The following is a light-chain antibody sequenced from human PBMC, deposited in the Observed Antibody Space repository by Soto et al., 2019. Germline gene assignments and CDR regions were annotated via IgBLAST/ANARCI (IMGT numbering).Light chain of an antibody. CDR2: RAS. Sequence: EMVMTQSPSTLSVSPGERATLSCRASQSVRSSLAWYQQKPGQPPRLLIYRASTRATGVPARFSGSGSGTEFTLTISSLQSEDFAVYYCQQFKNYPITFGQGTRLEIK. J-gene: IGKJ5*01. CDR1: QSVRSS. V-gene: IGKV3-15*01. CDR3: QQFKNYPIT.